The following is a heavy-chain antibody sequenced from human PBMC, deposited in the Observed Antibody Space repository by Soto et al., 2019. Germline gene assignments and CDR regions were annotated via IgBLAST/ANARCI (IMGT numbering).Heavy chain of an antibody. CDR2: IYYSGST. CDR1: GGSISSSSDY. V-gene: IGHV4-39*01. D-gene: IGHD3-16*02. Sequence: PSETLSLTCTFSGGSISSSSDYWGWIRQPPGKGLEWIGSIYYSGSTYYNPSLKSRVTISVDTSKNQFSLKLSSVTAADTAVYYCARHNGAYIWRSYRFSGFDPWGQGTLVTVSS. J-gene: IGHJ5*02. CDR3: ARHNGAYIWRSYRFSGFDP.